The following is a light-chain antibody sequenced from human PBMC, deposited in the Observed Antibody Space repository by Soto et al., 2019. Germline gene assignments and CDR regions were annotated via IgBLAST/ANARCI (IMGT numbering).Light chain of an antibody. Sequence: QSVLTQPPSVSAAPGQKVSISCSGSSSNVAKNFVSWYQHVPGKAPKLLIYDNQKRPSGIPDRFSASNSGTSATLDITGLQPGDEADYYCGTWDSSVTSGVIFGGGTKLTVL. J-gene: IGLJ2*01. V-gene: IGLV1-51*01. CDR3: GTWDSSVTSGVI. CDR2: DNQ. CDR1: SSNVAKNF.